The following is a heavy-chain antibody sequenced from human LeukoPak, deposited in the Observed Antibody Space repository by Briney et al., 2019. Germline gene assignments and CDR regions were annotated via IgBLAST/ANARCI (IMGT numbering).Heavy chain of an antibody. CDR2: MKEDGSDI. D-gene: IGHD3-9*01. CDR1: GFAFNSYT. CDR3: ARGGARYLDS. V-gene: IGHV3-7*01. Sequence: GGSLRLSCVASGFAFNSYTMSWARQAPGKGLEWVAKMKEDGSDIHYVDSVKGRFTICRDNAKNSLCLQMSSLRADDTAVYYCARGGARYLDSWGQGILVTVSS. J-gene: IGHJ4*02.